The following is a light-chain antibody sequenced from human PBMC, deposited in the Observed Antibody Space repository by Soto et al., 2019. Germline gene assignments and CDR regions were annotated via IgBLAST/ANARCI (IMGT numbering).Light chain of an antibody. J-gene: IGLJ1*01. Sequence: QSVLTQPASVSGSPGQSITISCTGTSSDVGGYNYVSWYQQHPDKAPKLMIYDVSDRPSGVSDRFSGSKSGNTASLTISGLQADYGADYYCTSYASSGTPFVLGTGTKVTVL. CDR1: SSDVGGYNY. CDR3: TSYASSGTPFV. V-gene: IGLV2-14*01. CDR2: DVS.